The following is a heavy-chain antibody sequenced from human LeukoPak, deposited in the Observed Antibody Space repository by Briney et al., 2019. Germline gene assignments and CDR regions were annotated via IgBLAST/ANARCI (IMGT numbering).Heavy chain of an antibody. D-gene: IGHD3-16*02. CDR3: STVMITFGGVIPNY. CDR1: GFAFINAW. CDR2: IKSKTDGGTA. J-gene: IGHJ4*02. V-gene: IGHV3-15*01. Sequence: PGGSLRLSCAASGFAFINAWMTWVRQTPGKGLEWVGRIKSKTDGGTADYAAPVKGRFTISRDDSKTTLYLQMNDLKTEDTAVYYCSTVMITFGGVIPNYWGKGTLVTVSS.